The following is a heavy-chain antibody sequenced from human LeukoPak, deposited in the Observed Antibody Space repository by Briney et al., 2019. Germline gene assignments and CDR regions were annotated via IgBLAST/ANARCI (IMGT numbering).Heavy chain of an antibody. CDR1: GFTFSSYS. D-gene: IGHD2-15*01. Sequence: GGSLRLSCAASGFTFSSYSMNWVRQALGKGLEWVSSISSGSSYIYYADSVKGRFTISRDNAKNSLYLQMNSLRAEDTAVYYCARYCSGGSCYGDDYWGQGTLVTVSS. V-gene: IGHV3-21*01. CDR2: ISSGSSYI. J-gene: IGHJ4*02. CDR3: ARYCSGGSCYGDDY.